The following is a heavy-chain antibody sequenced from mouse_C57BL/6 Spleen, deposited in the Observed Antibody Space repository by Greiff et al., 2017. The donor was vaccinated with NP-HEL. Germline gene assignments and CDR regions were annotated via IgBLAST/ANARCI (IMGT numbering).Heavy chain of an antibody. CDR1: GYTFTDYE. V-gene: IGHV1-15*01. CDR2: IDPETGGT. J-gene: IGHJ4*01. CDR3: TRWELPLYPHYAVDY. Sequence: VQLQQSGAELVRPGASVTLSCKASGYTFTDYEMHWVKQTPVHGLEWIGAIDPETGGTAYNQKFKGKAILTADKSSSTAYMELRSLTSEDSAVYYCTRWELPLYPHYAVDYGAHRTSVPVPS. D-gene: IGHD1-1*01.